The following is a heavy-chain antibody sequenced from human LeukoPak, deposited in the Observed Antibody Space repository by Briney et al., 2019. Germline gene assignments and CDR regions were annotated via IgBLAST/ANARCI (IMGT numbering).Heavy chain of an antibody. CDR1: GGSISSYY. CDR3: ARHRYNWNCRFDP. CDR2: IYTSGST. V-gene: IGHV4-4*09. Sequence: SETLSLTCTVSGGSISSYYWSWIRQPPGKGLEWIGYIYTSGSTNYNPSLKRGVTISVDTSKKQFSLKLSSVTPADTAVYYCARHRYNWNCRFDPWGQGTLVTVSS. J-gene: IGHJ5*02. D-gene: IGHD1-7*01.